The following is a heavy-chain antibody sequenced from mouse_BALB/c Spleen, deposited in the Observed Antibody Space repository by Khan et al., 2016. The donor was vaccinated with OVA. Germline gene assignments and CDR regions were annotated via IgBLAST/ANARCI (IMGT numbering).Heavy chain of an antibody. D-gene: IGHD1-1*01. J-gene: IGHJ2*01. CDR1: GYTFINYW. Sequence: VQLQESGAELAKPGASVKMSCKASGYTFINYWILWVKQRPGQGLEWIGYINPSTGYTEYNQSFKDKATLTADKSSSTAYMQLSSLTSEDSAVYYCARRGLRWDFDYWGQGTTLTGSS. CDR3: ARRGLRWDFDY. V-gene: IGHV1-7*01. CDR2: INPSTGYT.